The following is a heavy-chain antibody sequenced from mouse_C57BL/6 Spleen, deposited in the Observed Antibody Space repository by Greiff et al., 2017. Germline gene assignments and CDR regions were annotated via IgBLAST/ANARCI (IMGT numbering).Heavy chain of an antibody. CDR3: ARGDGYYSWFAY. D-gene: IGHD2-3*01. V-gene: IGHV5-16*01. CDR2: INYDGSST. CDR1: GFTFSDYY. Sequence: EVQLVESEGGLVQPGSSMKLSCTASGFTFSDYYMAWVRQVPEKGLEWVANINYDGSSTYYLDSLKSRFIISRDNAKNILYLQMSSLKSEDTATYYCARGDGYYSWFAYWGQGTLVTVSA. J-gene: IGHJ3*01.